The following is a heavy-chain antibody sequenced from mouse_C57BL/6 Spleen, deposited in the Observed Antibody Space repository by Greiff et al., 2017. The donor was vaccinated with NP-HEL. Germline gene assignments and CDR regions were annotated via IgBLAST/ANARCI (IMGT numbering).Heavy chain of an antibody. CDR3: ASTTVVAPGFAY. CDR2: ISYDGSN. CDR1: GYSITSGYY. J-gene: IGHJ3*01. D-gene: IGHD1-1*01. Sequence: EVKLQESGPGLVKPSQSLSLTCSVTGYSITSGYYWNWIRQFPGNKLEWMGYISYDGSNNYNPSLKNRISITRDTSKNQFFLKLNSVTTEDTATYYCASTTVVAPGFAYWGQGTLVTVSA. V-gene: IGHV3-6*01.